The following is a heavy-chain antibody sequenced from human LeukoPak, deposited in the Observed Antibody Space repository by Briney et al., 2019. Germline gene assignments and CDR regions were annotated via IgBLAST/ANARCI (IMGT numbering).Heavy chain of an antibody. CDR2: IGGGGGST. Sequence: GGSLRLSCAASGFTFDDYAMHWVRQAPGKGLEWVSLIGGGGGSTYYAGSVKGRFTISRDNSKNSLFLQMKSLRTDDTALYYCVKEPHYYDRSGYFWGQGTLVTVSS. CDR3: VKEPHYYDRSGYF. J-gene: IGHJ4*02. CDR1: GFTFDDYA. V-gene: IGHV3-43*02. D-gene: IGHD3-22*01.